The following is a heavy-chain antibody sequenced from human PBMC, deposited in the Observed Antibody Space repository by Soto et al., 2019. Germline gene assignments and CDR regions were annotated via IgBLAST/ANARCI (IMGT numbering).Heavy chain of an antibody. J-gene: IGHJ6*03. CDR2: IKQDGSEK. Sequence: GGSLRLSCAASGFTFSSYWMSWVRQAPGKGLEWVANIKQDGSEKYYVDSVKGRFTISRDNAKNPLYLQMNSLRAEDTAVYYCARGPRFLEWLLSPSGYYYYMDVWGKGTTVTVSS. CDR1: GFTFSSYW. CDR3: ARGPRFLEWLLSPSGYYYYMDV. D-gene: IGHD3-3*01. V-gene: IGHV3-7*01.